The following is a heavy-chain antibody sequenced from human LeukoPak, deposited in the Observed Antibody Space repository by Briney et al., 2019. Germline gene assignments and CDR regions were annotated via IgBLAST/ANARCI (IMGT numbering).Heavy chain of an antibody. Sequence: SETLSLTCTVSGDSISSGHYYWSWIRQPAGKGLEWIGRIYTSGSTNYNPSLKSRVTISVDTSKNQFSLKLSSVTAADTAVYYCVRVSLYLGFDYWGQGTLVTVSS. CDR3: VRVSLYLGFDY. CDR1: GDSISSGHYY. CDR2: IYTSGST. V-gene: IGHV4-61*02. J-gene: IGHJ4*02. D-gene: IGHD3-16*01.